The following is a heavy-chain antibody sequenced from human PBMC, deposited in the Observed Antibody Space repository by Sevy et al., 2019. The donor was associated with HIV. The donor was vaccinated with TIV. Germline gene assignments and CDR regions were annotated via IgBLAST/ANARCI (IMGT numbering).Heavy chain of an antibody. J-gene: IGHJ1*01. CDR2: ISYDGSNK. D-gene: IGHD3-22*01. V-gene: IGHV3-30-3*01. CDR1: GFTFSSYA. CDR3: ARAPNYYDSSGSKYFQH. Sequence: GGSLRLSCAASGFTFSSYAMHWVRQAPGEGLEWVAVISYDGSNKYYADSVKGRFTISRDNSKNTLYLQMNSLRAEDTAVYYCARAPNYYDSSGSKYFQHWGQGTLVTVSS.